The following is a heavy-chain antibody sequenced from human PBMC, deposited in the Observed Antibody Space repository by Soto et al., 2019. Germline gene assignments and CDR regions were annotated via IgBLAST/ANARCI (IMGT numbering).Heavy chain of an antibody. CDR2: INPNTGGT. V-gene: IGHV1-2*02. Sequence: ASVKVSCKTSGYTFTGYYIHRVRQAPGQGLEWMGWINPNTGGTKYAQKLQGRVTVTRDTSTSTAYMELIGLRSDDTAVYYCARPKYSGSYVYPDCWGQGTLVTVSS. CDR3: ARPKYSGSYVYPDC. CDR1: GYTFTGYY. D-gene: IGHD1-26*01. J-gene: IGHJ4*02.